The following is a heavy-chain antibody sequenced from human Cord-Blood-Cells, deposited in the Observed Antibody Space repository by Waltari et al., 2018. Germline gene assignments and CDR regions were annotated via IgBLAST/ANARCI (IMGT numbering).Heavy chain of an antibody. CDR1: GYTFTSYY. J-gene: IGHJ4*02. CDR3: ARDIRPYLSSSSFDY. Sequence: QVQLVQSGAEVKKPGASVKVSCKASGYTFTSYYMHWVRPAPGQGLEWMGIINPSGGSTSYAQKFQGRVTMNRDTSTSTVYMELSSLRSEDTAVYYCARDIRPYLSSSSFDYWGQGTLVTVSS. D-gene: IGHD6-6*01. CDR2: INPSGGST. V-gene: IGHV1-46*01.